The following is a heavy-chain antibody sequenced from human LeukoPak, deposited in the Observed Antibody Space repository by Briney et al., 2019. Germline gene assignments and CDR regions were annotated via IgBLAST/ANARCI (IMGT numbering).Heavy chain of an antibody. CDR1: GGTFSSYA. CDR3: ARDHYDSREDAFDI. Sequence: ASVKVSCKASGGTFSSYAISWVRQAPGQGLEWMGGIIPIFGTANYAQRFQGRVTIIADESTSTAYMELSSLRSEDTAVYYCARDHYDSREDAFDIWGQGTMVTVSS. CDR2: IIPIFGTA. D-gene: IGHD3-22*01. J-gene: IGHJ3*02. V-gene: IGHV1-69*13.